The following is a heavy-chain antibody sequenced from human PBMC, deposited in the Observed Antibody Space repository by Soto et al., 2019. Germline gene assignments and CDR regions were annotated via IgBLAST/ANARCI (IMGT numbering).Heavy chain of an antibody. CDR2: IIPIFGTA. Sequence: SVKVSCKASGGTFSSYAISWVRQAPGQGLEWMGGIIPIFGTANYAQKFQGRVTITAGESTSTAYMELSSLRSEDTAVYYCARVPVAGTGSYYYYGMDVWGQGTTVTVSS. CDR3: ARVPVAGTGSYYYYGMDV. J-gene: IGHJ6*02. D-gene: IGHD6-19*01. CDR1: GGTFSSYA. V-gene: IGHV1-69*13.